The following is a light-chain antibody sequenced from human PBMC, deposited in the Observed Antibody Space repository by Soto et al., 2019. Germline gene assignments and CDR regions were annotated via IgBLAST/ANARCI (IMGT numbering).Light chain of an antibody. CDR3: QQYDNSPET. Sequence: EIGLSQSPGTPSLTTGERATLSCRASQSVSSSFLVWYKQKPGQAPRLLMSGASTRATGTPDRFSGGGSGTDFTLTISRLEPEDFAVYYCQQYDNSPETFGQGTKV. CDR2: GAS. CDR1: QSVSSSF. J-gene: IGKJ1*01. V-gene: IGKV3-20*01.